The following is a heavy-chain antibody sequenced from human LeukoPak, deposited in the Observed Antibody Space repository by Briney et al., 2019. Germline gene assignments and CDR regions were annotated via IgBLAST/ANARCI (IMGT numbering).Heavy chain of an antibody. J-gene: IGHJ4*02. CDR3: ARERALYNWKLVGIFDY. Sequence: PGGSLRLSCAASGFTFSSYSMNWVRQAPGKGLEWISYIGSSSNTIYYADSVKGRFTISRDNAGNLLYLQMNSLRAEDTAVYYCARERALYNWKLVGIFDYWGQGTLVTVSS. CDR2: IGSSSNTI. CDR1: GFTFSSYS. V-gene: IGHV3-48*01. D-gene: IGHD1-20*01.